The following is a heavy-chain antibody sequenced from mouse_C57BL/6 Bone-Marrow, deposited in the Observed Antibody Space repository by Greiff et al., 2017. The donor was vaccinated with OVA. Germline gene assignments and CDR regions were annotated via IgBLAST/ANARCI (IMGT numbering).Heavy chain of an antibody. V-gene: IGHV1-80*01. D-gene: IGHD4-1*01. CDR2: IYPGDGDT. CDR3: LTFYAMDY. J-gene: IGHJ4*01. CDR1: GYAFSSYW. Sequence: QVHVKQSGAELVKPGASVKISCKASGYAFSSYWMNWVKQRPGKGLEWIGQIYPGDGDTNYNGKFKGKATLTADKSSSTAYMQLSSLTSEDSAVYFCLTFYAMDYWGQGTSVTVSS.